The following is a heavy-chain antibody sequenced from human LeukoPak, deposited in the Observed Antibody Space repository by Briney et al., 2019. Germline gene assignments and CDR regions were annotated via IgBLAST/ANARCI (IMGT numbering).Heavy chain of an antibody. CDR3: ARDSFPNYYDSSSYYRGNWFDP. V-gene: IGHV1-18*01. CDR2: ISAYNGNT. CDR1: GYTFTSYG. Sequence: ASVKVSCKASGYTFTSYGISWVRQAPGQGLEWMGWISAYNGNTNYAQKLQGRVTMTTDTSTSTAYMELRSLRSDDTAVYYCARDSFPNYYDSSSYYRGNWFDPWGQGTLVTVSS. D-gene: IGHD3-22*01. J-gene: IGHJ5*02.